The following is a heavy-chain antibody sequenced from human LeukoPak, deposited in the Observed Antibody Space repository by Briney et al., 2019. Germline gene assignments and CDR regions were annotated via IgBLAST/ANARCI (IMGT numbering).Heavy chain of an antibody. CDR2: INHSGCT. Sequence: SETLSLTCAVYGGSFSGYYWSWIRQPPGKGLEWIGEINHSGCTNYNPSLKSRVTISVDTSTNQFSLKLSSVTAADTAVYYCARGGVLRFLEWLRRGRHWFDPWGQGTLVTVSS. D-gene: IGHD3-3*01. CDR1: GGSFSGYY. CDR3: ARGGVLRFLEWLRRGRHWFDP. J-gene: IGHJ5*02. V-gene: IGHV4-34*01.